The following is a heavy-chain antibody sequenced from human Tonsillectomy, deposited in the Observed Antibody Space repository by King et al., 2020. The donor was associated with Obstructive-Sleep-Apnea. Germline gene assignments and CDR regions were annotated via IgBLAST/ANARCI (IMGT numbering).Heavy chain of an antibody. CDR1: GYSINSGYY. CDR2: VYHIGNT. V-gene: IGHV4-38-2*02. J-gene: IGHJ5*02. CDR3: AREGYGP. D-gene: IGHD5-12*01. Sequence: LQLQESGPGLVKPSETLSLTCTVSGYSINSGYYWGWIRQPPGKGLEWIGSVYHIGNTYYNPSLKSRVTISVHTSQNQFSLRLFSVTAADTAVYYCAREGYGPWGQGALVTVSS.